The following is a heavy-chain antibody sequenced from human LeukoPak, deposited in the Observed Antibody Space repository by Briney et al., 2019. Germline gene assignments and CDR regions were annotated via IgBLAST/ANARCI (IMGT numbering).Heavy chain of an antibody. CDR1: GGSISSGGYS. CDR3: ARNLGIAVAGTGTRHKAPYYYYGMDV. CDR2: IYHSGST. D-gene: IGHD6-19*01. J-gene: IGHJ6*02. V-gene: IGHV4-30-2*02. Sequence: SQTLSLTCAVSGGSISSGGYSWSWIRQPPGQGLEWIGYIYHSGSTYYNPSLKSRVTISVDTSKNQFSLKLSSVTAADTAVYYCARNLGIAVAGTGTRHKAPYYYYGMDVWGQGTTVTVSS.